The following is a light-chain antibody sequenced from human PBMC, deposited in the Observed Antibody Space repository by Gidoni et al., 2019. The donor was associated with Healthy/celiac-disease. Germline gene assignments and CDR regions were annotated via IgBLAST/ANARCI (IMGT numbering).Light chain of an antibody. Sequence: QSVLTQPPSVSGAPGQRVTISCTGSGSNIGAGYDVHWYQQLPGTAPKLLIYGNSNRHSGVPDRFSGSKSGTSASVDITGLQAEDEADYYCQSYDSSLSGFVVFGGGTKLTVL. CDR2: GNS. V-gene: IGLV1-40*01. CDR1: GSNIGAGYD. CDR3: QSYDSSLSGFVV. J-gene: IGLJ2*01.